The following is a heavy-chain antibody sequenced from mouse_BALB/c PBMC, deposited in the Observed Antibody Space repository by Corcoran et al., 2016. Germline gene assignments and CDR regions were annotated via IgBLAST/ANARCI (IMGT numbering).Heavy chain of an antibody. CDR1: GYTFTNCG. D-gene: IGHD6-1*01. J-gene: IGHJ4*01. CDR2: INTYTGEP. Sequence: QIQLVQSGPELKKPGETVKISCKASGYTFTNCGMNWVKQAPGKGLKWMGWINTYTGEPTYADDFKGRFAFSLETSASTAYLQINNLKNEDTATYFCARAPLHYYAMDYWGQGTSVTVSS. CDR3: ARAPLHYYAMDY. V-gene: IGHV9-3-1*01.